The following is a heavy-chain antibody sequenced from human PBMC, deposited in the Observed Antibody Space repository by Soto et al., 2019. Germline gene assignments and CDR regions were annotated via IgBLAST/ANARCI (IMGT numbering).Heavy chain of an antibody. D-gene: IGHD4-17*01. CDR2: ISSSSSYI. V-gene: IGHV3-21*01. CDR1: GFTFSSYS. CDR3: AREGYYGDPYYYYGMDV. J-gene: IGHJ6*02. Sequence: GGSLRLSCAASGFTFSSYSMNWVRQDPGKGLEWVSSISSSSSYIYYADSVKGQFTISRDNAKNSLYLQMNSLRAEDTAVYYCAREGYYGDPYYYYGMDVWGQGTTVTVSS.